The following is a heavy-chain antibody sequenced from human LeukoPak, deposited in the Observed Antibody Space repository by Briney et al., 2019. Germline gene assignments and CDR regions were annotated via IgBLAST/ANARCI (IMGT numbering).Heavy chain of an antibody. Sequence: SGGSLRLSCATSGFTFSSYIMHWARQAPGKGLEYVSAITSDGVSTYYTDSVKGRFTISRDNSKNTLYLQMGSLRAEDMAVYYCVRVSGSYYDFWGQGTLVTVS. CDR1: GFTFSSYI. J-gene: IGHJ4*02. CDR2: ITSDGVST. D-gene: IGHD3-10*01. CDR3: VRVSGSYYDF. V-gene: IGHV3-64*02.